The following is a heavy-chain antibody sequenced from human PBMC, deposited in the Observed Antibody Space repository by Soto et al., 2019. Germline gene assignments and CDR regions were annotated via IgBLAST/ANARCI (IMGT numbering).Heavy chain of an antibody. V-gene: IGHV3-53*01. D-gene: IGHD3-10*01. Sequence: EVQLVESGGGLIQPGGSLRLSCAVSGFTVSNNYMSWVRQAPGKGLEGVSVIYSGGYTAYGDSVKGRFTISRDNSKNTLYLQIKSLGAPPPAFFYCAPRPGGGGYWGQGTLVTVSS. CDR1: GFTVSNNY. CDR2: IYSGGYT. CDR3: APRPGGGGY. J-gene: IGHJ4*02.